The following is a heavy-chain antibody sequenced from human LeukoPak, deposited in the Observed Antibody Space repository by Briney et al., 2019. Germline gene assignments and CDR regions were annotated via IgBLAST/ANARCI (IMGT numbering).Heavy chain of an antibody. J-gene: IGHJ4*02. D-gene: IGHD2-21*01. CDR1: GGTFSSYA. Sequence: AASVKVSCKASGGTFSSYAISWVRQAPGQGLEWMGGIIPIFGTANYAQKFQGRVTITADESTSTAYMELSSLRSEDTAVYYCASPAYCGGDCYGYWGQGTLVTVSS. V-gene: IGHV1-69*13. CDR3: ASPAYCGGDCYGY. CDR2: IIPIFGTA.